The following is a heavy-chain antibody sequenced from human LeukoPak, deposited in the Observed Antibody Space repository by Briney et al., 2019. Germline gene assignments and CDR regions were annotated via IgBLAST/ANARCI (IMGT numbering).Heavy chain of an antibody. CDR2: INPDGTNT. J-gene: IGHJ4*02. Sequence: GGSLRLSCAASGFTFTRHWMHWVRQAPGKGLMWVSRINPDGTNTRYADSVQGRFTISRDNSKNTLYLEMNSLSPDDTAVYYCARGVEPLAANTLAYWGQGTLVTVSS. CDR3: ARGVEPLAANTLAY. D-gene: IGHD1-14*01. V-gene: IGHV3-74*01. CDR1: GFTFTRHW.